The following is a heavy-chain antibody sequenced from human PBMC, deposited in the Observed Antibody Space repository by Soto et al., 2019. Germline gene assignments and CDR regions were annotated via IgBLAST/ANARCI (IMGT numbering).Heavy chain of an antibody. V-gene: IGHV4-34*01. CDR2: INHSGST. J-gene: IGHJ4*02. CDR1: GGSFSGYY. CDR3: ARRYCSGGSCHDPFDY. Sequence: SETLSLTCAVYGGSFSGYYWSWIRQPPGKGLEWIGEINHSGSTNYNPSLKSRVTISVDTSKNQFSLKLSSVTAADTAVYYCARRYCSGGSCHDPFDYWGQGTLVTVSS. D-gene: IGHD2-15*01.